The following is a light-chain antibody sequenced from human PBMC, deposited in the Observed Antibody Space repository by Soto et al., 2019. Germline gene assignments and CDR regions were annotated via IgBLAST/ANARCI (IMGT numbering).Light chain of an antibody. V-gene: IGKV3-15*01. CDR3: QQYNNWHT. CDR2: GAS. J-gene: IGKJ3*01. CDR1: QSVSSN. Sequence: EIVMTQSPATLSVSPGERATLSCRASQSVSSNLAWYQQKPGQAPRLLIYGASTRATGIPARFSGSGSGTEFTLTSSSLQSEDVAVYYCQQYNNWHTFGPGTKVDIK.